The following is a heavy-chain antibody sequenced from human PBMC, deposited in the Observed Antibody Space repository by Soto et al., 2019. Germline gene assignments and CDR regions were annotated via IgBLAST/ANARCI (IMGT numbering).Heavy chain of an antibody. CDR2: IFSTGTT. CDR1: GGSINNYY. J-gene: IGHJ4*02. V-gene: IGHV4-59*08. D-gene: IGHD3-9*01. CDR3: ARHPQVPYFQQGLDY. Sequence: QVQLHESGPGLVKPSETLSLTCTVSGGSINNYYWSWIRQPPGKGLEWIAYIFSTGTTSYNPSLNSRVSAAVDTSKNQVYLHLNSMTAADTAVYYCARHPQVPYFQQGLDYWGQGTLVTVSS.